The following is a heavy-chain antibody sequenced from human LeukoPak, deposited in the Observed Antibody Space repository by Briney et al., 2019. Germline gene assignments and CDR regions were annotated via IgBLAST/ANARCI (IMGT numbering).Heavy chain of an antibody. CDR1: GGSISSYY. J-gene: IGHJ6*02. V-gene: IGHV4-4*07. CDR2: IYTSGST. CDR3: AKSDRITMIETYYYYGMDV. D-gene: IGHD3-22*01. Sequence: SETLSLTCTVSGGSISSYYWSWIRQPAGKGLEWIGRIYTSGSTNYNPSLKSRVTMSVDTSKNQFPLKLSSVTAADTAVYYCAKSDRITMIETYYYYGMDVWGQGTTVTVSS.